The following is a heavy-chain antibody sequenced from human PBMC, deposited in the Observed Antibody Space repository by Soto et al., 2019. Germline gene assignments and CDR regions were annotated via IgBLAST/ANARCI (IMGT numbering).Heavy chain of an antibody. CDR3: ARVVMTTVPAYFYYGLDV. Sequence: QVQLVQSGAEVRKPGSSVTVSCKASGGTFSTYGITWVRQAPGQGLEWMGNIIPLIGTANDAQRFRCSVTITADETTTPAYLELTSLRSAETAVHYCARVVMTTVPAYFYYGLDVWGQGTTVTVSS. J-gene: IGHJ6*02. CDR1: GGTFSTYG. CDR2: IIPLIGTA. V-gene: IGHV1-69*18. D-gene: IGHD4-17*01.